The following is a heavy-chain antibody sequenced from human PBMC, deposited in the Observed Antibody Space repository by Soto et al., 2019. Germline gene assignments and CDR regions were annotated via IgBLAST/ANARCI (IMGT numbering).Heavy chain of an antibody. V-gene: IGHV1-69*01. Sequence: QVQLVQSGAEVKKPGSSVKVSCKASGGTFSSYAISWVRQAPGQGLEWMGGIIPIIGTANYAQKFQGRVTITADESTSTAYMELSSLRSEDTAVYYCARSGGGYSSSWYVLDYWGQGTLVTVSS. CDR1: GGTFSSYA. D-gene: IGHD6-13*01. J-gene: IGHJ4*02. CDR3: ARSGGGYSSSWYVLDY. CDR2: IIPIIGTA.